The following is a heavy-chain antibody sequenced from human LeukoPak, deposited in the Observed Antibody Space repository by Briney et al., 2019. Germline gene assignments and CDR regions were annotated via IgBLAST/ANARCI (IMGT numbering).Heavy chain of an antibody. CDR1: GFTFSSYG. Sequence: GRSPRLSCAASGFTFSSYGMHWVRQAPGKGLEWVAVIWYGGSNKYYADSVKGRFTISRDNSKNTLYLQMNSLRAEDTAVYYCARDRVYCSGGSCAPYFDYWGQGTLVTVSS. CDR3: ARDRVYCSGGSCAPYFDY. CDR2: IWYGGSNK. D-gene: IGHD2-15*01. J-gene: IGHJ4*02. V-gene: IGHV3-33*01.